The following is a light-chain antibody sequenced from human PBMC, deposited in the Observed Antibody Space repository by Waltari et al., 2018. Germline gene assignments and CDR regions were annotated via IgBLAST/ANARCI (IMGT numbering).Light chain of an antibody. CDR3: QQYNNWRT. V-gene: IGKV3-15*01. CDR1: QSISRN. J-gene: IGKJ2*01. CDR2: GAS. Sequence: EVLMTQSPPTLSVSPGEGATLSCRASQSISRNLARYQQKPGQAPRLLIYGASTRAPGIPARFSGSGSGTEFTLTISSLQSEDFAVYYCQQYNNWRTFGQGTKLEI.